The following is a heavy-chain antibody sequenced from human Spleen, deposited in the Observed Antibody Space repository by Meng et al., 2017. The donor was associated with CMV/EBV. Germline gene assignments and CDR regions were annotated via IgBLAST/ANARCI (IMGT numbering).Heavy chain of an antibody. V-gene: IGHV4-61*08. D-gene: IGHD3-10*01. CDR3: TRIPGRGSGTYYWGYFDR. CDR2: MSASGGD. CDR1: VSSGAYC. Sequence: VSSGAYCWNWSRQPPGKGLEWIGYMSASGGDNQNPSIQRRSTISVDTSKNQFSMKLCSVTAADTAVYYCTRIPGRGSGTYYWGYFDRWGRGTLVTVSS. J-gene: IGHJ2*01.